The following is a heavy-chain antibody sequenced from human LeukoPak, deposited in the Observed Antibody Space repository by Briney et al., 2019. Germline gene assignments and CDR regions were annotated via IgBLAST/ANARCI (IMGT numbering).Heavy chain of an antibody. J-gene: IGHJ3*02. CDR2: FYNSGST. CDR1: GGSISIYY. CDR3: ARDPYGDYSNAFDI. D-gene: IGHD4-17*01. V-gene: IGHV4-59*01. Sequence: SETLSLTCTVSGGSISIYYWSWIRQPPGKALEWIGYFYNSGSTDYNPSLRSRVTISVDTSKNQFSLRLSSLTAADTAVYYCARDPYGDYSNAFDIWGQGTMVTVSS.